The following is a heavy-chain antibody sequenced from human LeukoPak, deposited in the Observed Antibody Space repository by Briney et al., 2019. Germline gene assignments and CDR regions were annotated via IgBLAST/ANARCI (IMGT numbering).Heavy chain of an antibody. CDR3: ARRSSDFDY. J-gene: IGHJ4*02. D-gene: IGHD6-13*01. CDR1: GGSSSGYY. Sequence: PSETLSLTCAVYGGSSSGYYWSWIRQPPGKGLEWIGEINHSGSTNYNPSLKSRVTMSVDTSKNQFSLKLSSVTAADTAVYYCARRSSDFDYWGQGTLVTVSS. CDR2: INHSGST. V-gene: IGHV4-34*01.